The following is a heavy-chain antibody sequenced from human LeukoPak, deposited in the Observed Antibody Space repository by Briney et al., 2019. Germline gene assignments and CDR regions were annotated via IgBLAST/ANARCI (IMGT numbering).Heavy chain of an antibody. Sequence: SETLSLTCTVSDGSISSYYWSWIRQSPGKGLEWIGDFYYSGSTNYNPSLKSRVTISVDTSKNQFSLKLSSVTAADTAVYYCARSVEGYCSGGSCYSYYYYMDVWGKGTTVTVSS. CDR2: FYYSGST. D-gene: IGHD2-15*01. V-gene: IGHV4-59*01. J-gene: IGHJ6*03. CDR1: DGSISSYY. CDR3: ARSVEGYCSGGSCYSYYYYMDV.